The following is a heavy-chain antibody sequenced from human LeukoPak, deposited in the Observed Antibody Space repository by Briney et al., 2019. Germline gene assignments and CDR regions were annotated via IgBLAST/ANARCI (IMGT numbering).Heavy chain of an antibody. J-gene: IGHJ4*02. V-gene: IGHV3-21*01. Sequence: GGSLRLSRAASGFTFSSYSMNWVRQAPGKGLEWVSSISSSSSYIYYADSVKGRFTISRDNAKNSLYLQMNSLRAEDTAVYYCARDVGPFGELLFPFDYWGQGTLVTVSS. D-gene: IGHD3-10*01. CDR3: ARDVGPFGELLFPFDY. CDR2: ISSSSSYI. CDR1: GFTFSSYS.